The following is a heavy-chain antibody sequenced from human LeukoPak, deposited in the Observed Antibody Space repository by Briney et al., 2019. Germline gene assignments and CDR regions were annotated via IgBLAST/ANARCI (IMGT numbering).Heavy chain of an antibody. V-gene: IGHV3-23*01. D-gene: IGHD3-22*01. CDR1: GFPFSSYA. Sequence: GGSLRLSCSASGFPFSSYAMHWLRQAPGKGLEYVSAISGSGGSTYYADSVKGRFTISRDNSKNTLYLQMNSLRAEDTAVYYCAKGTVKYYYDSSGYYDYWGQGTLVTVSS. CDR3: AKGTVKYYYDSSGYYDY. J-gene: IGHJ4*02. CDR2: ISGSGGST.